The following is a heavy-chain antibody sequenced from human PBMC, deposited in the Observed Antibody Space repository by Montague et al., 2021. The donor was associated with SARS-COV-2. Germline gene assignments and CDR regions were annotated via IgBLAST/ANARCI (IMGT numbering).Heavy chain of an antibody. J-gene: IGHJ2*01. D-gene: IGHD3-10*01. CDR2: LDYTGGS. CDR1: GGSIANWTYY. Sequence: SETLSLTCTVSGGSIANWTYYWGWGCQPPGKGLEWIASLDYTGGSFYSPCLMISVTKPFDTSKNQISLNLASVTAADTAFYYCAREFGGSYDIWGRGTLVMVSS. CDR3: AREFGGSYDI. V-gene: IGHV4-39*07.